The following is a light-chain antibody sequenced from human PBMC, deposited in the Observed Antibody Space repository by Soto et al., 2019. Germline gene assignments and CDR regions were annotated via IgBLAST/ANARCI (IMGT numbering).Light chain of an antibody. J-gene: IGKJ2*01. CDR3: QHYGNSPLT. Sequence: EIVLTQSPGTLSLSLGESATLSCRASQSVNSGYVGWYQQKPGQAPRLLIYGASSRATGIPDRFSGTGSGTDFSLTISRLEPDDVAVYYCQHYGNSPLTFGQGTKLEIK. CDR2: GAS. V-gene: IGKV3-20*01. CDR1: QSVNSGY.